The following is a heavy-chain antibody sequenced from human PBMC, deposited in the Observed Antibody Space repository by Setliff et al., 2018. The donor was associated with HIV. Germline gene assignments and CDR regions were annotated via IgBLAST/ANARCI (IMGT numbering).Heavy chain of an antibody. D-gene: IGHD3-10*01. CDR2: INHSGST. CDR1: GGSFSGYY. Sequence: SETLSLTCAVYGGSFSGYYWSWVRQPPGKGLEWIGEINHSGSTNSNPSLKSRVTISADTSKNQFSLKLTSVTAADTAVYYCARGRMGYYGSGSYLPWGQGTLVTVSS. CDR3: ARGRMGYYGSGSYLP. J-gene: IGHJ5*02. V-gene: IGHV4-34*01.